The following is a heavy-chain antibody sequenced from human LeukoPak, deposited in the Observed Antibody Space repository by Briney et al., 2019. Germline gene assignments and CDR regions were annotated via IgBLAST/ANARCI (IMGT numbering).Heavy chain of an antibody. Sequence: SETLSLTCTVSGYSISSGYYWGWIRQPPGKGLEWIGSIYHSGSTYYNPSLKSRVTISVDTSKNQFSLKLSSVTAADTAVYYCARVPRNRADFDYWGQGTLVTVSS. J-gene: IGHJ4*02. CDR3: ARVPRNRADFDY. D-gene: IGHD1-14*01. CDR1: GYSISSGYY. V-gene: IGHV4-38-2*02. CDR2: IYHSGST.